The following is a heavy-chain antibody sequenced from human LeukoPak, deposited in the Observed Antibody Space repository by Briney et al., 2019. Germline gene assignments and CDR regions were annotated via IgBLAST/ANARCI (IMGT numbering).Heavy chain of an antibody. Sequence: GGSLRLSCAASGFTFSNVWMSWVRQVPGKGREWVGRIRRKTDGETTEHAAPVTGRFTISRDASNNTLYLQMNSLKTEGTAVDYRVTDLVIKGYFDYWGQGALVTVSS. CDR3: VTDLVIKGYFDY. CDR1: GFTFSNVW. J-gene: IGHJ4*02. V-gene: IGHV3-15*01. D-gene: IGHD2-21*01. CDR2: IRRKTDGETT.